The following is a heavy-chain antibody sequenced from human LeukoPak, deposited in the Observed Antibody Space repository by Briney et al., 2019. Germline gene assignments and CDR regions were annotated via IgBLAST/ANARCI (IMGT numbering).Heavy chain of an antibody. Sequence: ASVKVSCKASGYMFTDYYMHWVRQAPGQGLEWMGWIKPNSGGTNYAQKFQGRVTMTRDTFISTVYMELSSLRSDDTALYYCARDPQSYASSWFSSYYGMDVWGQGTTVTVSS. J-gene: IGHJ6*02. CDR2: IKPNSGGT. V-gene: IGHV1-2*02. CDR1: GYMFTDYY. D-gene: IGHD6-13*01. CDR3: ARDPQSYASSWFSSYYGMDV.